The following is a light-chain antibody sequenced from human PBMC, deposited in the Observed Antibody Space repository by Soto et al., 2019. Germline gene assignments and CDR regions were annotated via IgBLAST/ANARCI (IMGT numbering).Light chain of an antibody. J-gene: IGKJ4*01. Sequence: EIVLTQSPGTLSLSPGERATLSCRASQSVSSSYLAWYQQKPAQAPRLLIYGASSRATGIPDRFSGSGSGTDFTLTISRLEPEDFAVYYCQQYGSSALTFGGGTKVESK. CDR3: QQYGSSALT. CDR1: QSVSSSY. CDR2: GAS. V-gene: IGKV3-20*01.